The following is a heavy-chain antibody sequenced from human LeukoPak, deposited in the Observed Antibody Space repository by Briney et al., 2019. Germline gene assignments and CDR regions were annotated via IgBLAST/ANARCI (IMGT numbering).Heavy chain of an antibody. J-gene: IGHJ6*03. CDR1: GGSISSYY. Sequence: SETLSLTCTVSGGSISSYYWSWIRQPPGKGLEWIGYIYYSGSTNYNPSLKSRVTISVDTSKNQFSLKLSSVTAADTAVYYCARQVIVGPGGYMDVWGKGTTVTVSS. CDR2: IYYSGST. CDR3: ARQVIVGPGGYMDV. V-gene: IGHV4-59*08. D-gene: IGHD3-16*02.